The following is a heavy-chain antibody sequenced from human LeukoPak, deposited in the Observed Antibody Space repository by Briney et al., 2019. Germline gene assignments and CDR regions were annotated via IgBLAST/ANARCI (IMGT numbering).Heavy chain of an antibody. D-gene: IGHD5-12*01. V-gene: IGHV3-48*01. J-gene: IGHJ4*02. CDR3: ARDFVGGYSGKRGSY. Sequence: PGGSLRLSCAASGFTFSSYSMNWVRQAPGKGLEWVSYISSSSSTIYYADSVKGRFTISRDDAKNSLYLQMNSLRAEDTAVYYCARDFVGGYSGKRGSYWGQGTLVTVSS. CDR1: GFTFSSYS. CDR2: ISSSSSTI.